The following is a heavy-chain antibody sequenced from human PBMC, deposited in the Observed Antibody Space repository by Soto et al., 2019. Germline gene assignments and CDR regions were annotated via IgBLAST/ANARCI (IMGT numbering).Heavy chain of an antibody. D-gene: IGHD3-3*01. CDR1: GGSISSYY. CDR3: ARDKDDFDGCNWFDP. V-gene: IGHV4-4*07. Sequence: PSETLSLTCTVSGGSISSYYWSWIRQPAGKGLEWIGRIYTSGSTNYNPSLKSRVTMSVDTSKNQFSLKLSSVTAADTAVYYCARDKDDFDGCNWFDPWGQGTLVTVSS. CDR2: IYTSGST. J-gene: IGHJ5*02.